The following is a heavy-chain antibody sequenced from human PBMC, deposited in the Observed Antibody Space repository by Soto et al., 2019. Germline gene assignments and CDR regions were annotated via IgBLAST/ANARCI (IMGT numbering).Heavy chain of an antibody. CDR1: GITFRNYA. D-gene: IGHD3-10*01. CDR3: ATRTPHDSGNSPLHH. J-gene: IGHJ5*02. V-gene: IGHV3-23*01. CDR2: IVSGGAT. Sequence: GGSLRLSCAASGITFRNYAMSWVRQAPGKGLEWVSAIVSGGATDYADSVKGRFTISRDNSKNTLYLQMNSLGADDTAVYYCATRTPHDSGNSPLHHWGQGTLVTVSS.